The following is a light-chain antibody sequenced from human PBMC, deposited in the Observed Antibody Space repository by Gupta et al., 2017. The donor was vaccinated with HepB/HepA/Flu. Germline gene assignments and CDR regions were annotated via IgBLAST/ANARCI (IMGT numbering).Light chain of an antibody. V-gene: IGLV1-47*01. CDR1: SSNIGSNY. CDR3: AAWDDSRSGQV. J-gene: IGLJ2*01. CDR2: RNN. Sequence: QSVLPQPPSASGTPGQRVTISCSGSSSNIGSNYVSWYQQLPGTAPKLLIYRNNQRPSGVPERFSGSKSGTSASLAISGLRAEDEADYYCAAWDDSRSGQVFGGGTKLTVL.